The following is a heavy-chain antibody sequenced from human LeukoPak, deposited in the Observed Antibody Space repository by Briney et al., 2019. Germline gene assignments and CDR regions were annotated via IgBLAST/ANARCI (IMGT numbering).Heavy chain of an antibody. CDR3: ARRISAAPRLYYYYYYMDV. CDR2: IYHSGST. Sequence: SGTLSLTCAVSGGSISSSNWWSWVRQPPGKGLEWIGEIYHSGSTNYNPSLKSRVTISVDTSKNQFSLKLSPVTAADTAVYYCARRISAAPRLYYYYYYMDVWGKGTTVTVSS. J-gene: IGHJ6*03. CDR1: GGSISSSNW. V-gene: IGHV4-4*02. D-gene: IGHD2-2*01.